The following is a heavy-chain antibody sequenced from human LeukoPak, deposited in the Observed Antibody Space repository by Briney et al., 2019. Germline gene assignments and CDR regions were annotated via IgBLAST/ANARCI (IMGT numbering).Heavy chain of an antibody. Sequence: GGSLRLSCAASGFTFRRYMVTWVRQAPGKGLEWVSSMSSGSSYIYYEDSVKGRFTIPRDNGKNSLYLQMSSLRAEDTAVYYCAIAVDSISGTGDTFDIWGQGTMVTVSS. D-gene: IGHD3-3*01. V-gene: IGHV3-21*01. CDR3: AIAVDSISGTGDTFDI. CDR2: MSSGSSYI. J-gene: IGHJ3*02. CDR1: GFTFRRYM.